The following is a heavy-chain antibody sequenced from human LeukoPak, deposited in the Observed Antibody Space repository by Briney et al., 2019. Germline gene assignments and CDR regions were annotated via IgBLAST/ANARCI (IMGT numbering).Heavy chain of an antibody. J-gene: IGHJ4*02. D-gene: IGHD1-20*01. Sequence: GGSLRLSCAASGFTFSSYGMHWVRQAPGKGLEWVAFIRFDGSYKDYADSVKGRFTISRDNAKNSLYLQMNSLRAEDTAVYYCAANWNGDYWGQGTLVTVSS. CDR1: GFTFSSYG. CDR3: AANWNGDY. CDR2: IRFDGSYK. V-gene: IGHV3-30*02.